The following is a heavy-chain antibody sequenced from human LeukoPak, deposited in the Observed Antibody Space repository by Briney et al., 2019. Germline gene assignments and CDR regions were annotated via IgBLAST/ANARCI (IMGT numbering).Heavy chain of an antibody. J-gene: IGHJ4*02. Sequence: GRSLRLSCTASGFTFGDYAMSWVRQAPGKGLEWVGFIRSKAYGGTTEYAASVKGRFTISRDDSKSIAYLQMNSLKTENTAVYYCTRGGLYYDSSGYPASRTPFDYWGQGTLVTVSS. V-gene: IGHV3-49*04. D-gene: IGHD3-22*01. CDR1: GFTFGDYA. CDR2: IRSKAYGGTT. CDR3: TRGGLYYDSSGYPASRTPFDY.